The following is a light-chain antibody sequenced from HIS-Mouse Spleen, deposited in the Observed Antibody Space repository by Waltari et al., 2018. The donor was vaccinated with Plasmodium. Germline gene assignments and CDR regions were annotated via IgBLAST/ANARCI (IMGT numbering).Light chain of an antibody. Sequence: CRASQSVSSSYLAWYQQKPGQAPRLLNYGASSRATGIAGRFSGSWSGTDFTLTISRLDPEDFAVYYCQQYGSSPYTFGQGTKLEIK. J-gene: IGKJ2*01. CDR1: QSVSSSY. CDR2: GAS. CDR3: QQYGSSPYT. V-gene: IGKV3-20*01.